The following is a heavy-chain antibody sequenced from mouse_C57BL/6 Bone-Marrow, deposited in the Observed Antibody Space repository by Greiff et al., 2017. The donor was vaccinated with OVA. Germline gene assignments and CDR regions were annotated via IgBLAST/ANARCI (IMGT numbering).Heavy chain of an antibody. D-gene: IGHD2-2*01. Sequence: EVKLMESGGDLVKPGGSLKLSCAASGFTFSSYGMSWVRQTPDKRLEWVATISSGGSYTYYPDSVKGRFTISRYNAKNTLYLQMSSLKSEDTAMYYCARHGYYRYFDVWGTGTTVTVSS. J-gene: IGHJ1*03. V-gene: IGHV5-6*01. CDR2: ISSGGSYT. CDR1: GFTFSSYG. CDR3: ARHGYYRYFDV.